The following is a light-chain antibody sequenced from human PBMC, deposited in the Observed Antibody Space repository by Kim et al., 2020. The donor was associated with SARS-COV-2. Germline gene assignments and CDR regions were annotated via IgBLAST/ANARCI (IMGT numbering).Light chain of an antibody. V-gene: IGLV4-69*01. CDR1: SGHGRYA. CDR2: VHSDGSH. J-gene: IGLJ1*01. Sequence: ASVKLTCHLSSGHGRYAIAWHQQQPEKGPRYLMKVHSDGSHSKGDGIPDRFSGSSSGAERSLTISSLQSEDEADYYCQTWGTGIGVFGTGTKVTVL. CDR3: QTWGTGIGV.